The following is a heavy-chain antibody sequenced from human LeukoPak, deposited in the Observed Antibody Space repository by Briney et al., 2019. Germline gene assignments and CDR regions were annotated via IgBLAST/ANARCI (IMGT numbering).Heavy chain of an antibody. V-gene: IGHV3-23*01. CDR3: AKIAAAGLNFDY. Sequence: GGSLRLSCAASGFTFSSYAMSWVRQAPGKGLEWVSAISGSGGSTYYADSVKGRFTISSDNCKNTLYLQMNSLRAEDTAVYYCAKIAAAGLNFDYWGQGTLVTVSS. CDR1: GFTFSSYA. D-gene: IGHD6-13*01. J-gene: IGHJ4*02. CDR2: ISGSGGST.